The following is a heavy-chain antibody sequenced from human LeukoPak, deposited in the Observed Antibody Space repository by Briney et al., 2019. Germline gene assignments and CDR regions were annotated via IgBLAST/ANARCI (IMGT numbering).Heavy chain of an antibody. V-gene: IGHV4-59*08. CDR3: AGTNYYDSSGYYGGYFQH. D-gene: IGHD3-22*01. CDR1: VGSISSYY. CDR2: IYYSGST. Sequence: SETLSLTCTVSVGSISSYYWSWIRQPPGKGLEWIGYIYYSGSTNYNPSLKSRVTISVDTSKNQFSLKLSSVTAADTAVYYCAGTNYYDSSGYYGGYFQHWGQGTLVTVSS. J-gene: IGHJ1*01.